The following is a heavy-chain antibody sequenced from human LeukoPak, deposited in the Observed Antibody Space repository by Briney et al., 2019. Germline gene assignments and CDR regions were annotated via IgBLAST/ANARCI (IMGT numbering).Heavy chain of an antibody. J-gene: IGHJ4*02. CDR1: GYTFTSYG. CDR2: ISAYNGNT. D-gene: IGHD3-22*01. CDR3: ARRLVTYYYDSSGYDPGFDY. V-gene: IGHV1-18*01. Sequence: ASVKVSCKASGYTFTSYGISWVRQAPGQGLEWMGWISAYNGNTNYAQKLQGRVTMTTDKSTSTAYMELRSLRSDDTAVYYCARRLVTYYYDSSGYDPGFDYWGQGTLVTVSS.